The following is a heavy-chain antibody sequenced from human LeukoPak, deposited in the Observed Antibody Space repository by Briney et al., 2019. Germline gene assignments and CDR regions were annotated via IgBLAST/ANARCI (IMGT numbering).Heavy chain of an antibody. Sequence: GASVKLSCKASGYTFTTYPMNWVRQAPGQGLEWMGCINTNTGNTTYAQGFRGRFVLSLDTSVRTAYLQISRVKAEETAVYYCATAGSSEIPLYYFDYWGQGTLVTVSS. CDR3: ATAGSSEIPLYYFDY. D-gene: IGHD1-26*01. J-gene: IGHJ4*02. V-gene: IGHV7-4-1*02. CDR1: GYTFTTYP. CDR2: INTNTGNT.